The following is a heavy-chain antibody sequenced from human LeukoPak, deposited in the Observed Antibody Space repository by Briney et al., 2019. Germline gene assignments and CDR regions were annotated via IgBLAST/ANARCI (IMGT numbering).Heavy chain of an antibody. J-gene: IGHJ4*02. CDR2: ISSSSSTI. D-gene: IGHD6-6*01. Sequence: GGSLRLSCAASGFTFSTYSMNWVRQTPGKGLEWVSYISSSSSTILYADSVKGRLTISRDNAKNSLYLQMNSLRAEDTAVYYCARDVVAARPRASYYFGYWGQGTLVTVSS. CDR3: ARDVVAARPRASYYFGY. V-gene: IGHV3-48*04. CDR1: GFTFSTYS.